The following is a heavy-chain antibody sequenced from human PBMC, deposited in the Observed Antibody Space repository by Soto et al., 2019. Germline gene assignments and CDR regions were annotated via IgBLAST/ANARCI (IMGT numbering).Heavy chain of an antibody. CDR1: GFTFSDYY. CDR2: ISSSSSYT. V-gene: IGHV3-11*05. CDR3: AREVIWFGEFNAFDI. J-gene: IGHJ3*02. D-gene: IGHD3-10*01. Sequence: QVQLVESGGGLVKPGGPLRLSCAASGFTFSDYYMSWIRQAPGKGLEWVSYISSSSSYTNYADSVKGRFTISRDNAKNSLYLQMNSLRAEDTAVYYCAREVIWFGEFNAFDIWGQGTMVTVSS.